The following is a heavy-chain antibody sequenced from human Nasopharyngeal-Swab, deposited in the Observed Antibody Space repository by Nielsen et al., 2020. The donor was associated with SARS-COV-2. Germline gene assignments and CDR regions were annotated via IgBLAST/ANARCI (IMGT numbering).Heavy chain of an antibody. CDR2: ISGSGDNP. CDR1: GFTFTSYA. J-gene: IGHJ5*02. D-gene: IGHD2-15*01. Sequence: GESLKISCAASGFTFTSYAINWVHQAPGKGLEWVSGISGSGDNPYYADSVRGRFIISRDTSRNTLYLQMNSLRAEDTALYYCAKDSGAGFCSAGTCFPTNHWGRGTLVTVSS. CDR3: AKDSGAGFCSAGTCFPTNH. V-gene: IGHV3-23*01.